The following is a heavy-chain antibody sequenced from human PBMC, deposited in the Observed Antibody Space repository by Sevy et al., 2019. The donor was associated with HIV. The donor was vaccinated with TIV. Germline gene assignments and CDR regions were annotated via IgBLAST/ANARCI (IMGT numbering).Heavy chain of an antibody. CDR2: IRSKANSYAT. D-gene: IGHD6-13*01. J-gene: IGHJ4*02. CDR3: TRGSSPPNY. Sequence: GGSLRLSCAASGFTFSGSAMHWVRQASGKGLEWVGRIRSKANSYATAYAASVKGRFTISSDDSKNTAYLQMNSLKTEDTAVYYCTRGSSPPNYWGQGTLVTVSS. V-gene: IGHV3-73*01. CDR1: GFTFSGSA.